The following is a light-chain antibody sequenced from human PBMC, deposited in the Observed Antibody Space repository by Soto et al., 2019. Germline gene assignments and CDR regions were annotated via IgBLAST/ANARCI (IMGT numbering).Light chain of an antibody. V-gene: IGKV1-5*01. Sequence: DIPMTQSPSTLSASVGDRVTITCRASQSISSWMAWYQQKPGKVPKVVIYDVSSLVSGVSSRFSGSGSGTEFTLTISNLQPDDFATYCCQQYNTFLYTFGQGTKLEIK. CDR2: DVS. CDR3: QQYNTFLYT. J-gene: IGKJ2*01. CDR1: QSISSW.